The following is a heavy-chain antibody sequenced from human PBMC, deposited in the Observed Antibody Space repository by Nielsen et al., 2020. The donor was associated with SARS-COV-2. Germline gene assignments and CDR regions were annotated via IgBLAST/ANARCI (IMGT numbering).Heavy chain of an antibody. Sequence: GESLKISCAASGFTFSSYAMHWVRQAPGKRLEWVAVISYDGSNKYYADSVKGRFTISRDNSKNTLYLQMNSLRAEDTAVYYCAREGVHLGDFDYWGQGTLVTVSS. CDR1: GFTFSSYA. J-gene: IGHJ4*02. D-gene: IGHD3-16*01. V-gene: IGHV3-30*04. CDR2: ISYDGSNK. CDR3: AREGVHLGDFDY.